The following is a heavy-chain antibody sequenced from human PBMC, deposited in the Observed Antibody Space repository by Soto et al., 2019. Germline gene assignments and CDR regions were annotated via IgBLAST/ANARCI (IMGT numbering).Heavy chain of an antibody. D-gene: IGHD6-19*01. CDR1: GFTFSSYA. V-gene: IGHV3-23*01. CDR2: ISGSGGST. CDR3: AKASRRGWYYYYYYMDV. Sequence: GGSLRLSCAASGFTFSSYAMSWVRQAPGKGLEWVSAISGSGGSTYYADSVKGRFTISRDNSKNTLYLQMNSLRAEDTAVYYCAKASRRGWYYYYYYMDVWGKGTTVTVSS. J-gene: IGHJ6*03.